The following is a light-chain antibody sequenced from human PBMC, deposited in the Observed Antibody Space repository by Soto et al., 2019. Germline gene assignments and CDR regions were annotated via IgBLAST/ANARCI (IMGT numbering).Light chain of an antibody. CDR1: QSVNRY. Sequence: DIPMTQSPSSLSASLGDRVTITCRASQSVNRYLNWYQLQPGRAPKVLIYAASSLQNGVPSRFSGNGSWTDFTLTISSLQPEDFATYFCQQTYRPSYTFAQGTRLEIK. V-gene: IGKV1-39*01. CDR3: QQTYRPSYT. J-gene: IGKJ2*01. CDR2: AAS.